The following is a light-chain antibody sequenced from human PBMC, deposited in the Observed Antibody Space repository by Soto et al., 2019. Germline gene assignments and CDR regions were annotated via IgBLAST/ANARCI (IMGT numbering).Light chain of an antibody. CDR1: SSDVGAYDY. V-gene: IGLV2-14*03. J-gene: IGLJ1*01. CDR2: DVS. CDR3: CSFTTCTSYV. Sequence: QSVLTQPASVSGSPGQSITISCTGTSSDVGAYDYVSWYQQHPGEVPKLMIFDVSDRPSGVSNRFSGSKSGNTASLTISGLQAEDEADYYCCSFTTCTSYVFGTGTKLTVL.